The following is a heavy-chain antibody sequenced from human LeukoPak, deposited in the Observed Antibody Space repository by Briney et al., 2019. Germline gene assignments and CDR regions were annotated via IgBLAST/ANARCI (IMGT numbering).Heavy chain of an antibody. J-gene: IGHJ4*02. D-gene: IGHD3-16*02. V-gene: IGHV3-7*03. CDR1: GFTFSSYW. CDR3: ARLESTYDYLWGSYRGPFDY. Sequence: GSLRLSRAASGFTFSSYWMSWVRQAPGKGLEWVANIKQDGSEKYYVDSVKGRFSISRDNAKSSLYLQMNSLRAEDTAIYYCARLESTYDYLWGSYRGPFDYWGQGTLVTVSS. CDR2: IKQDGSEK.